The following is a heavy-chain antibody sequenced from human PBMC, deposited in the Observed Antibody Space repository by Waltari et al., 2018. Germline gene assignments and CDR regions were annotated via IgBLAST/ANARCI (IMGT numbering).Heavy chain of an antibody. Sequence: VWTRQAPGKGLEWIGTMSYSGATYSSPSLNSRVTISRDTSKNQLSLKLASMTAADTAVYYCATYLGASLGTAAFDVWGQGTMVTVSS. D-gene: IGHD1-1*01. V-gene: IGHV4-39*01. J-gene: IGHJ3*01. CDR2: MSYSGAT. CDR3: ATYLGASLGTAAFDV.